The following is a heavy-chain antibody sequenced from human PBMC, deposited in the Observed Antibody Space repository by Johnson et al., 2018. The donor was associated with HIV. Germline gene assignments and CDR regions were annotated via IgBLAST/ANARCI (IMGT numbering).Heavy chain of an antibody. D-gene: IGHD1-1*01. Sequence: QVQLVESGGGVVQPGGSLRLSCAASGFTFRNYGIHWVRQAPGKGLEWVAFIRYDGTSAYYADSVKGRFTISRDNAKNSLYLQMNSLRAEDTALYYCASPAMGTTVGVMGAFDIWGQGTMVTVSS. CDR2: IRYDGTSA. J-gene: IGHJ3*02. V-gene: IGHV3-30*02. CDR3: ASPAMGTTVGVMGAFDI. CDR1: GFTFRNYG.